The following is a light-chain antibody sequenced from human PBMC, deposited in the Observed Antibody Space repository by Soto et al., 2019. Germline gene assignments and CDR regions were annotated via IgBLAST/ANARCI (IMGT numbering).Light chain of an antibody. CDR1: QGIGID. CDR2: AAS. Sequence: AIPMTQSPSSLSASVGDRVTITCRASQGIGIDLGWYQQKPGKAPKLLIYAASSLQSGVPSRFSGSGSGTDFTLTISSLQPEDFATYYCLQDYIYPYTFGQGTKLEIK. V-gene: IGKV1-6*01. J-gene: IGKJ2*01. CDR3: LQDYIYPYT.